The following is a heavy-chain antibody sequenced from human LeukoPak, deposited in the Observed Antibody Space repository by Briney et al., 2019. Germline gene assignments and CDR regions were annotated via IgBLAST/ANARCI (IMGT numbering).Heavy chain of an antibody. J-gene: IGHJ4*02. D-gene: IGHD6-19*01. CDR3: ARETIAVAGITDH. CDR2: ISTSGDNT. V-gene: IGHV3-23*01. CDR1: GFTFSSFV. Sequence: VGSPRLSCAASGFTFSSFVMSWVSQAPGKGLEWVSAISTSGDNTYYADSVRGRFTIPRDISKNTLYLQMNSLRAEDTAVYYCARETIAVAGITDHWDRETLVSVS.